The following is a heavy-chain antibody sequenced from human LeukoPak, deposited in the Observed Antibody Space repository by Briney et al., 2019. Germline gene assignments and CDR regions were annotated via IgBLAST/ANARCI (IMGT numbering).Heavy chain of an antibody. J-gene: IGHJ4*02. D-gene: IGHD3-22*01. CDR1: GFTFGSYA. CDR2: ISFDGSNK. CDR3: ARGGESGYYLVLYY. V-gene: IGHV3-30*04. Sequence: QSGGSLRLSCAASGFTFGSYAMHWVRQAPGKGLEWVAVISFDGSNKYYADSVKGRFTISRDNSKNTLYLQMNSLRAEDTAVYYCARGGESGYYLVLYYWGQGTLVTVSS.